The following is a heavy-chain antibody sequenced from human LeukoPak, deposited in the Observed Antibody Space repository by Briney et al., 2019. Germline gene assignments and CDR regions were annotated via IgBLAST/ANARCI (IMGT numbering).Heavy chain of an antibody. Sequence: SETLSPTCAVYGGSFSGYYWSWIRQPPGKGLEWIGEINHSGSTNYNPSLKSRVTISVDTSKNQFSLKLSSVTAADTAVYYCASPPTSSGWYYFDYWGQGTLVTVSS. CDR3: ASPPTSSGWYYFDY. CDR2: INHSGST. J-gene: IGHJ4*02. CDR1: GGSFSGYY. V-gene: IGHV4-34*01. D-gene: IGHD6-19*01.